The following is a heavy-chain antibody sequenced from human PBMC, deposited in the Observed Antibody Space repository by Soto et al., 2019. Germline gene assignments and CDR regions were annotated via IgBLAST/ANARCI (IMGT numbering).Heavy chain of an antibody. CDR3: AREGSYGWYDC. CDR2: ISGYNGNA. Sequence: GASVKVSCKASGYTFSSHGIIWVRQAPGQGLEWMGWISGYNGNAKYAQRFQGRVTMTTDTSTSTVYMDLRSLGSDDSAVYHCAREGSYGWYDCWGQGTLVTVSS. V-gene: IGHV1-18*01. J-gene: IGHJ5*01. CDR1: GYTFSSHG. D-gene: IGHD2-15*01.